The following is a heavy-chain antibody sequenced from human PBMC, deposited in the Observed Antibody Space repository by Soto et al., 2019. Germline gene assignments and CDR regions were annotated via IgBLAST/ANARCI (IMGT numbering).Heavy chain of an antibody. V-gene: IGHV1-69*13. CDR1: GGTFSSYA. CDR3: ASLIAAAGTWKALDY. J-gene: IGHJ4*02. Sequence: SVKVSCKASGGTFSSYAISWVRQAPGQGLEWMGGIIPIFGTANYAQKFQGRVTITADESTSTAYMELSSLRSEDTAVYYCASLIAAAGTWKALDYWGQGTLVTVS. D-gene: IGHD6-13*01. CDR2: IIPIFGTA.